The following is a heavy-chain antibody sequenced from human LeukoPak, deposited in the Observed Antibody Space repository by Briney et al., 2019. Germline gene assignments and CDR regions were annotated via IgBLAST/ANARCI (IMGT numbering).Heavy chain of an antibody. V-gene: IGHV6-1*01. J-gene: IGHJ4*02. CDR1: GDSVSSNIAA. CDR3: AKDCGTGPFACSH. CDR2: TYYRSRWYN. Sequence: NLSQTLSLTCAISGDSVSSNIAAWNWIRQSPSGGLEWLGRTYYRSRWYNDYAVSVRSRITIDPDTSKNQFSLQLNSVTPEDTAVYYCAKDCGTGPFACSHWGQGTLVTVSS. D-gene: IGHD2-15*01.